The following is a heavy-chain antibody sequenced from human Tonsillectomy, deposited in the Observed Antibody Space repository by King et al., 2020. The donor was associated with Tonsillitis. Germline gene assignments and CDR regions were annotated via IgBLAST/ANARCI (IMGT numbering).Heavy chain of an antibody. CDR1: GFSFSGYA. CDR3: AKAMVVTGLLDS. V-gene: IGHV3-23*04. D-gene: IGHD2-21*02. CDR2: VSNSGGVT. J-gene: IGHJ4*02. Sequence: VQLVESGGGLVQPGGSLRLSCAASGFSFSGYAMSWVRQAPGKGLERVSGVSNSGGVTDYADSVKGRFTISRDNSKNTLYLQMNSLRAEDTALYYCAKAMVVTGLLDSCGQGTLVTVSS.